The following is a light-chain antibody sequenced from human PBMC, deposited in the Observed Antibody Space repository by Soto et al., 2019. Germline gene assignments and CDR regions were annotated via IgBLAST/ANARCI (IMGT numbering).Light chain of an antibody. V-gene: IGKV3-11*01. Sequence: EIVLTQSPATLSLSPGEGATLSCRASQSVSSYLAWYQQKPGQPPRLLIYDTSNRATGIPARLSGSGSGTDFTLTISSLEPEDFAVYYCQQRSSWPYTFGQGTKLEIK. CDR1: QSVSSY. CDR3: QQRSSWPYT. J-gene: IGKJ2*01. CDR2: DTS.